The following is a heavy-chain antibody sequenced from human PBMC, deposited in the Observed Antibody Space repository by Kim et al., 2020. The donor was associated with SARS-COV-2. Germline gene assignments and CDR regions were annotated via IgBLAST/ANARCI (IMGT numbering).Heavy chain of an antibody. D-gene: IGHD3-16*01. CDR2: T. CDR3: ARLWGSSEGDY. Sequence: TKYAQKLQGRVTVTRDTCSSTAYMERSSLRSDDTAVYYCARLWGSSEGDYWGQGTLVAVSS. J-gene: IGHJ4*02. V-gene: IGHV1-2*02.